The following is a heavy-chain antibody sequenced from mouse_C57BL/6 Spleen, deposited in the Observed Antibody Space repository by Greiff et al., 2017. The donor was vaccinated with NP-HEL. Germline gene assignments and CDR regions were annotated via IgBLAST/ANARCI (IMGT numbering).Heavy chain of an antibody. J-gene: IGHJ3*01. CDR3: ARPSFYGSSPSFAY. CDR2: INPNNGGT. CDR1: GYTFTDYN. Sequence: EVQLQQSGPELVKPGASVKMSCKASGYTFTDYNMHWVKQSHGKSLEWIGYINPNNGGTSYNQKFKGKATLTVNKSSSTAYMELRSLTSEDSAVYYCARPSFYGSSPSFAYWGQGTLVTVSA. D-gene: IGHD1-1*01. V-gene: IGHV1-22*01.